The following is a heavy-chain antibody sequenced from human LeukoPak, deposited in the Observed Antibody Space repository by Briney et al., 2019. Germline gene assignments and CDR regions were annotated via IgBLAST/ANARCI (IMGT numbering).Heavy chain of an antibody. CDR2: IYPGDSDT. Sequence: KAGESLKISCKGSGYSFTSYWIGWVRQMPGKGLEWMGIIYPGDSDTRYSPSFQGQVTISADKSISTAYLQWSSLKASDTAMYYCARAPLFNYGGNSGMDVWGQGTTVTVSS. D-gene: IGHD4-23*01. CDR1: GYSFTSYW. J-gene: IGHJ6*02. CDR3: ARAPLFNYGGNSGMDV. V-gene: IGHV5-51*01.